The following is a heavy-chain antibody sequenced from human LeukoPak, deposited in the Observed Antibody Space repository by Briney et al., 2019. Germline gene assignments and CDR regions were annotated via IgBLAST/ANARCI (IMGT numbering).Heavy chain of an antibody. J-gene: IGHJ5*02. D-gene: IGHD3-10*01. CDR3: ARGFSRPDGSGGYYRGVWFDP. Sequence: GGSLRLSCAASGFTFSDYYMSWIRQAPGKGLEWVSYISSSGSTIYYADSVKGRFTISRDNAKNSLYLQMNSLRAEDTAVYYCARGFSRPDGSGGYYRGVWFDPWGQGTLVTVSS. V-gene: IGHV3-11*04. CDR1: GFTFSDYY. CDR2: ISSSGSTI.